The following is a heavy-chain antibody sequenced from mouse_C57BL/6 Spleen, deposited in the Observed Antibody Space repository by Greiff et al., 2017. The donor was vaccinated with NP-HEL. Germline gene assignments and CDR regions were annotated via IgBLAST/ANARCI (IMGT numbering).Heavy chain of an antibody. Sequence: QVQLKESGPGLVQPSQSLSITCTVSGFSLTSYGVHWVRQSPGKGLEWLGVIWSGGSTDYNAAFISRLSISKDNSKSQVFFKINSLQADNTAIYYCARAYYIPYAMYYSGQRTSVTASS. V-gene: IGHV2-2*01. D-gene: IGHD2-12*01. CDR3: ARAYYIPYAMYY. CDR2: IWSGGST. J-gene: IGHJ4*01. CDR1: GFSLTSYG.